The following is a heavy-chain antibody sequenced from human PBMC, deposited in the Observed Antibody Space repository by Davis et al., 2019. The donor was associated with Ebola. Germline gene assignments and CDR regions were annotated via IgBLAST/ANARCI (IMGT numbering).Heavy chain of an antibody. D-gene: IGHD3-16*01. CDR2: ISGSGGAT. J-gene: IGHJ4*02. CDR3: AKESSGGWVLGY. CDR1: GFTFSNYA. Sequence: PGGSLRLSCAASGFTFSNYAMSWVRQAPGKGLEWVSGISGSGGATHYADSVKGRFTISRDNSKNTLYLQVNSLRADDTAVYYCAKESSGGWVLGYWGQGTLVTVSS. V-gene: IGHV3-23*01.